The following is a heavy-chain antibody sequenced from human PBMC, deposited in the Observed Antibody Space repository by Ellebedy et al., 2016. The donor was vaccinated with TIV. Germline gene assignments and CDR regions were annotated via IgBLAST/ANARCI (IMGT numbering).Heavy chain of an antibody. Sequence: GESLKISXAASGFTFSTYNMNWVRQAPGKGLEWVSSISSSSTYISYADSVRGRFTISRDNAKNSLYLQLNSLRAEDTAVYYCARADLGSSDYWGQGTLVTVSS. CDR2: ISSSSTYI. D-gene: IGHD1-26*01. J-gene: IGHJ4*02. CDR1: GFTFSTYN. V-gene: IGHV3-21*06. CDR3: ARADLGSSDY.